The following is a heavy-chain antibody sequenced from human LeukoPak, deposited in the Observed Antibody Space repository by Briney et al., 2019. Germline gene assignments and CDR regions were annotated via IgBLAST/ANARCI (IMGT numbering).Heavy chain of an antibody. J-gene: IGHJ4*02. CDR3: VRGTTLRHYQY. Sequence: SETLSLTCTVSGGSISSTSYYWGWIRRPPGKGLEWIGSIYYSGSTYYNPSLKSRVTVSVDTSKNQFSLKLSSVTAADTAVYYCVRGTTLRHYQYWGQGTLVTVSS. CDR1: GGSISSTSYY. V-gene: IGHV4-39*01. CDR2: IYYSGST. D-gene: IGHD3-16*01.